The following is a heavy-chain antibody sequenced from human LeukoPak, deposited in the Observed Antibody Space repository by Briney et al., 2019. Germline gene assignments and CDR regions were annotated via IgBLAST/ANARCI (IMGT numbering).Heavy chain of an antibody. J-gene: IGHJ5*02. CDR1: GYTFTGYY. D-gene: IGHD3-22*01. CDR2: INPNSGGT. V-gene: IGHV1-2*06. Sequence: GASVKVSCKASGYTFTGYYMHWVRQAPGQGLEWMGRINPNSGGTNYAQKLQGRVTMTRDTSISTAYMELSRLRSDDTAVYYCARVDLSWSDTSGYYRDWFDPWGQGTLVTVSS. CDR3: ARVDLSWSDTSGYYRDWFDP.